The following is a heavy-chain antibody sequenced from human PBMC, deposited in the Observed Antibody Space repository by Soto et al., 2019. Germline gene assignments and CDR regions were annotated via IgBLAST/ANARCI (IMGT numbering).Heavy chain of an antibody. V-gene: IGHV3-23*01. CDR1: GFTFSSYA. D-gene: IGHD3-9*01. CDR3: AISPLLRYFEAGGVYMDV. Sequence: GGSLRLSCAASGFTFSSYAMSWVRQAPGKGLEWVSAISGSGGSTYYADSVKGRFTISRDNSKNTLYLQMNSLRAEDTAVYYCAISPLLRYFEAGGVYMDVWGKGTTVTVSS. J-gene: IGHJ6*03. CDR2: ISGSGGST.